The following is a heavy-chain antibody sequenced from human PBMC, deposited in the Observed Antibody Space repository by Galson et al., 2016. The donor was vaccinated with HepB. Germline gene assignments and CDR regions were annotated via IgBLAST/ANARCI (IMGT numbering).Heavy chain of an antibody. CDR3: GLWLVGGFDY. Sequence: ALRLSCATSGFSFSRSDMNWVRQAPGKGLEWVSAITGSGSSTHYADSVKGRFTISRDNSKNTLYLQMNSLRAEDTAVYYCGLWLVGGFDYWGQGTLVAVSS. J-gene: IGHJ4*02. CDR2: ITGSGSST. CDR1: GFSFSRSD. D-gene: IGHD1-26*01. V-gene: IGHV3-23*01.